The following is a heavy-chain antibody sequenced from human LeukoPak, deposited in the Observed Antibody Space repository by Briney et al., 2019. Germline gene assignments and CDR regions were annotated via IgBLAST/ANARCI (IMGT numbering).Heavy chain of an antibody. CDR2: IYTSGST. CDR1: GGSISSYC. V-gene: IGHV4-4*07. CDR3: ASTYSYPGVHYYYYYYMDV. D-gene: IGHD5-18*01. Sequence: PSETLSLTCTVFGGSISSYCWSWIRQPAGKGLEWIGRIYTSGSTNYNPSLKSRVTMSVDTSKNQFSLKLSSVTAADTAVYYCASTYSYPGVHYYYYYYMDVWGKGTTVTVSS. J-gene: IGHJ6*03.